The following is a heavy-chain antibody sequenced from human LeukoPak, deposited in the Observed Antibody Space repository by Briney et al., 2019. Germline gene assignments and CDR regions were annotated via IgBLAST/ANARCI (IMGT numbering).Heavy chain of an antibody. CDR3: ARVSVVYGMDV. CDR2: MYYTGST. CDR1: GGSISSDY. Sequence: SETLSLTCSVSGGSISSDYWSWIRQPPGKGLEWIGYMYYTGSTNYNPSLKSRVTISLATSKPQFSLKLSSVTPADTAVYYCARVSVVYGMDVWGQGTTVTVSS. V-gene: IGHV4-59*01. J-gene: IGHJ6*02.